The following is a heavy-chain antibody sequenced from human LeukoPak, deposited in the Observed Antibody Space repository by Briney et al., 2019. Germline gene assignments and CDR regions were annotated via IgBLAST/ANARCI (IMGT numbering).Heavy chain of an antibody. J-gene: IGHJ4*02. CDR2: IYYSGST. D-gene: IGHD3-22*01. Sequence: SETLSLTCTVSGGSISSSSYYWGWIRQPPGKGLEWIGSIYYSGSTYYNPSLKSRVTISVETSKNQFSLRLSSVTAADTAVYFCARGILRDYYDSSGFYHRGGVGYWGQGTLVTVSS. V-gene: IGHV4-39*07. CDR3: ARGILRDYYDSSGFYHRGGVGY. CDR1: GGSISSSSYY.